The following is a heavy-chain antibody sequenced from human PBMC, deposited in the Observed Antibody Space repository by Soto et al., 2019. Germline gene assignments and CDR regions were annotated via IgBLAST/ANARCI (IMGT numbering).Heavy chain of an antibody. Sequence: QVQLQESGPGLVKPSETLSLTCTVSGGSISSYYWSWIRQPPGKRLEWIGHISSSGRTSYNPSLKRRVSISMDTSKNQCSLNLGSVTAADSAVHYCARRIQLDYWGQGTLVTVSS. CDR2: ISSSGRT. CDR1: GGSISSYY. V-gene: IGHV4-59*01. CDR3: ARRIQLDY. D-gene: IGHD2-15*01. J-gene: IGHJ4*02.